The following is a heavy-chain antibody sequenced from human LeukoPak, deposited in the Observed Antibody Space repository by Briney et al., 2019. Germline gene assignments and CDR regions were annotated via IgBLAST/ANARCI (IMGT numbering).Heavy chain of an antibody. D-gene: IGHD5-18*01. CDR3: ARGYSYGHYFDY. CDR1: GYTFTTYY. J-gene: IGHJ4*02. Sequence: ASVKVSCKAPGYTFTTYYLNWVRQAPGQGLEWMGRIDPNSGGTNYAQKFQGRVTMTRDTSISTAYMELSRLRSDDTAVYYCARGYSYGHYFDYWGQGTLVTVSS. CDR2: IDPNSGGT. V-gene: IGHV1-2*06.